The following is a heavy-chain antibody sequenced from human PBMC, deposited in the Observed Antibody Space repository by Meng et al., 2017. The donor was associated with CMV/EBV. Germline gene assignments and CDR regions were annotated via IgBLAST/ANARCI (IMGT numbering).Heavy chain of an antibody. CDR2: IYPGDSDT. Sequence: GESLKISCKGSGYSFTSYWIGWVRQMPGKGLEWMGIIYPGDSDTRYSPSFQGQVTISADKSISTAYLQWSSLKASDTAMYYCARLISTGTLNYYYYGMDVWGQGTTVTVSS. CDR1: GYSFTSYW. V-gene: IGHV5-51*01. D-gene: IGHD3-22*01. J-gene: IGHJ6*02. CDR3: ARLISTGTLNYYYYGMDV.